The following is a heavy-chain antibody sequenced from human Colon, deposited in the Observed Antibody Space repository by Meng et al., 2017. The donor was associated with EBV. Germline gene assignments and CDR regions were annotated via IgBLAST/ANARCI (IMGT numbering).Heavy chain of an antibody. V-gene: IGHV4-39*01. J-gene: IGHJ4*02. CDR3: ARRPTGIDY. Sequence: QLQLQESGPGLVKPSETLSLTCTVSGGSISISSYYWGWIRQPPGKGLEWIGEIIHGGSPSYNPSLKSRVTISIDTSKNQLSLMLSSVTAADTAVYYCARRPTGIDYWGQGTLVTVSS. CDR1: GGSISISSYY. D-gene: IGHD2-8*02. CDR2: IIHGGSP.